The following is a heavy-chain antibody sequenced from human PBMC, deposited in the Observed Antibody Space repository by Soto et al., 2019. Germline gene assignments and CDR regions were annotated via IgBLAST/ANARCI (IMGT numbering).Heavy chain of an antibody. D-gene: IGHD3-10*01. Sequence: VKVSCKASGGTFSSYAISWVRQAPGQGLEWMGGIIPIFGTANYAQKFQGRVTITADESTSTAYMELSSLRSEDTAVYYCATHLNYYGSGSYYNVVPDDYWGQGTLVTVSS. CDR2: IIPIFGTA. V-gene: IGHV1-69*01. J-gene: IGHJ4*02. CDR3: ATHLNYYGSGSYYNVVPDDY. CDR1: GGTFSSYA.